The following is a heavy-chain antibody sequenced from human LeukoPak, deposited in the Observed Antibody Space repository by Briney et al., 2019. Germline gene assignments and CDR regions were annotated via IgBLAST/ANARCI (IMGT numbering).Heavy chain of an antibody. CDR2: IYYSGST. CDR3: ARSASEDYYDSSGYYYPVDY. V-gene: IGHV4-59*01. D-gene: IGHD3-22*01. Sequence: PSETLSLTCTVSGGSLSSYYWSWIRQPPGKGLEWIGYIYYSGSTNYNPSLKSRVTISVDTSRNQFSLKLSSVTAADTAVYYCARSASEDYYDSSGYYYPVDYWGQGTLVAVSS. CDR1: GGSLSSYY. J-gene: IGHJ4*02.